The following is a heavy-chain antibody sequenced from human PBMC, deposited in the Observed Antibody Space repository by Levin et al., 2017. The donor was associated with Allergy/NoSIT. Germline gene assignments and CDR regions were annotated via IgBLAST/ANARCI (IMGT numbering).Heavy chain of an antibody. CDR1: GFTFSSYA. Sequence: GESLKISCAASGFTFSSYAMHWVRQAPGKGLEWVAVISYDGSNKYYADSVKGRFTISRDNSKNTLYLQMNSLRAEDTAVYYCAREGYSGYDFLRDAFDIWGQGTMVTVSS. CDR2: ISYDGSNK. J-gene: IGHJ3*02. D-gene: IGHD5-12*01. CDR3: AREGYSGYDFLRDAFDI. V-gene: IGHV3-30-3*01.